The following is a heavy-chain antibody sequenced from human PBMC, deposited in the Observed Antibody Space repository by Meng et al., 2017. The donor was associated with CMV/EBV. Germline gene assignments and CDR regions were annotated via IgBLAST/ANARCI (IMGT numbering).Heavy chain of an antibody. D-gene: IGHD1-26*01. V-gene: IGHV3-30*02. CDR1: FPFPRYG. CDR3: AKQFSRSVGATGDYFDY. Sequence: FPFPRYGMHWLRQAPGKGLEWVTLIRYDASNKYYAGSVKGRFTISRDISKNILYLQMNSLRAEDTAVYYCAKQFSRSVGATGDYFDYWGQGTLVTVSS. J-gene: IGHJ4*02. CDR2: IRYDASNK.